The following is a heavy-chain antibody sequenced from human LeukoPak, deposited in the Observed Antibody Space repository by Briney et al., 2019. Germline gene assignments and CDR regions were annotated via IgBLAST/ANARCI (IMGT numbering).Heavy chain of an antibody. D-gene: IGHD1-26*01. J-gene: IGHJ4*02. CDR3: ARYLNSGPEDF. CDR2: IKYDGREK. Sequence: PGGSLRLSCAATGFTFSNYWMSWFRQAPGKGLEWVANIKYDGREKQYVDSVKGRFTISRGNAKNSLFLQMNSLRAEDTAVYYCARYLNSGPEDFWGQGTLVTVSS. V-gene: IGHV3-7*01. CDR1: GFTFSNYW.